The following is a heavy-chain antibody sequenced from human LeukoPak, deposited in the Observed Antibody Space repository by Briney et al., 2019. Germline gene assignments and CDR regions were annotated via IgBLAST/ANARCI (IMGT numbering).Heavy chain of an antibody. J-gene: IGHJ4*02. Sequence: GGSLRLSCAASGFTFSSYAMSWVRQAPGKGLEWVSAISGRGGSTYYADSVKGRFTISRDNSKNTLYLQMNSLRAEDTAVYYCAKDPEQIIVGATFGYWGQGTLVTVSS. CDR2: ISGRGGST. D-gene: IGHD1-26*01. CDR3: AKDPEQIIVGATFGY. V-gene: IGHV3-23*01. CDR1: GFTFSSYA.